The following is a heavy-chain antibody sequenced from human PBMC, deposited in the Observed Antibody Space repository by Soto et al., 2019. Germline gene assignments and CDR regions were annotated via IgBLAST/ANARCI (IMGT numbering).Heavy chain of an antibody. J-gene: IGHJ4*02. CDR3: ARAVGGSEYSYIEY. Sequence: QVQLMQSGAEVRGPGSSVRVSCKASGYTFTSNAITWVRQAPGQGLEWMGWISAYNAKTDYAQKFQGRVTMSTDTSTSTACMELRSLRSDDTAVYYCARAVGGSEYSYIEYWGQGTLVTVSS. CDR1: GYTFTSNA. V-gene: IGHV1-18*01. D-gene: IGHD5-18*01. CDR2: ISAYNAKT.